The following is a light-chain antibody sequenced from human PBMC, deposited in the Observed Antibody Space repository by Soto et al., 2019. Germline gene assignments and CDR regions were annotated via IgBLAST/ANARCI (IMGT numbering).Light chain of an antibody. J-gene: IGLJ2*01. CDR1: SSNIGSNT. V-gene: IGLV1-44*01. Sequence: QSALTQPPSASGTPGQRVTLSCSGSSSNIGSNTVNWYQQLPGTAPKLLIYSNNQRPSGVPDRFSGSKSGTSASLAISGLQSEYEADYYCAAWDDSLNVLFGGGTKLTVL. CDR3: AAWDDSLNVL. CDR2: SNN.